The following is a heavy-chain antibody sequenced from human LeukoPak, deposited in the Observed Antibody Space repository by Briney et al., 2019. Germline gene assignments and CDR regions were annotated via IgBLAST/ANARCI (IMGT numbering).Heavy chain of an antibody. CDR1: GFVFSDYA. Sequence: EGSQRLSCSASGFVFSDYAMHWARQAPGKGLEYLSGISGNGVATYYVDSVQGRFTVSRDNSKTTLYLQINSLRREDTAFYYCIKDRGSSGWDFDSWGQGTLLTVSS. V-gene: IGHV3-64D*06. D-gene: IGHD6-19*01. CDR3: IKDRGSSGWDFDS. CDR2: ISGNGVAT. J-gene: IGHJ4*02.